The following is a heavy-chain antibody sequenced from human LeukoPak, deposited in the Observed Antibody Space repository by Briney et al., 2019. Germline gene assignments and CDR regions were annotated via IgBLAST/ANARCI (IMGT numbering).Heavy chain of an antibody. V-gene: IGHV1-69*05. D-gene: IGHD1-26*01. CDR2: IIPIFGTA. Sequence: ASVKVSCKASGGTFSSYAISWVRQAPGQGLEWMGRIIPIFGTANYAQKFQGRVTITTDESTSTAYTELSSLRSEDTAVYYCARLREDWYFDLWGRGTLVTVSS. CDR1: GGTFSSYA. J-gene: IGHJ2*01. CDR3: ARLREDWYFDL.